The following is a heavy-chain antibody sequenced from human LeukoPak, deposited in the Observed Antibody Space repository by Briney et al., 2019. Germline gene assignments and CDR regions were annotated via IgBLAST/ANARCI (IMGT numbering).Heavy chain of an antibody. CDR3: AREEAYDSLDY. J-gene: IGHJ4*02. CDR1: GFTFSSYS. CDR2: ISSSSSYI. D-gene: IGHD3-22*01. V-gene: IGHV3-21*06. Sequence: PGGSLRLSWAASGFTFSSYSMNWVRQAPGKGLEWVSSISSSSSYIYYADSVKGPFTISRDNTKNSLFLQMNTLKAGDTAVYYCAREEAYDSLDYWGQGTLVTVSS.